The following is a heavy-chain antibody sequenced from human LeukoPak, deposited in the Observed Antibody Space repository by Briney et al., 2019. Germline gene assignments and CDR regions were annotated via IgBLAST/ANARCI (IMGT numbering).Heavy chain of an antibody. D-gene: IGHD5-12*01. Sequence: NPGGALSLSCAASGFTFSVYYMSWIRQAPGTGLEGVSYISSSGSTIYYADSVKGRFTISRDNAKNSLYLQMNSLRAEDAAVYYCALCIVAGSFDYWGQGTLVTVSS. CDR3: ALCIVAGSFDY. CDR2: ISSSGSTI. J-gene: IGHJ4*02. CDR1: GFTFSVYY. V-gene: IGHV3-11*01.